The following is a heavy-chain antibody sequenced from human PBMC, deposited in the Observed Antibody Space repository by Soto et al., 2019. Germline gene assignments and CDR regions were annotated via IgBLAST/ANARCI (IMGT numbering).Heavy chain of an antibody. V-gene: IGHV4-31*03. CDR2: IYYSGST. Sequence: QVQLQESGPGLVKPSQPLSLTCTVSGGSISSGGYYWSWIRQHPGKGLEWIGYIYYSGSTYDNPSLKSRVTISLDTSKNKFSLKLITVTAEDTAVYYCASKVDFDSSGSYFDYWGQGTLVTVSS. CDR3: ASKVDFDSSGSYFDY. CDR1: GGSISSGGYY. D-gene: IGHD3-22*01. J-gene: IGHJ4*02.